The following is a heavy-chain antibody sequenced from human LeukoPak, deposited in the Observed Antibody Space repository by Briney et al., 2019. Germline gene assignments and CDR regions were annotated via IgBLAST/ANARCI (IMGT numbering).Heavy chain of an antibody. CDR2: IYWDDDT. D-gene: IGHD4-23*01. CDR3: AHHYRGNYGSMDLDY. V-gene: IGHV2-5*02. J-gene: IGHJ4*02. CDR1: GFSLSTSAVS. Sequence: ESGPTLVKPTETLTLTYPFSGFSLSTSAVSVAWVRQPPGKALEWLALIYWDDDTRYSPSLKSRLSITKDTSKNQVFLTMTNMDPVDTATYYCAHHYRGNYGSMDLDYWGPGTLVTVSS.